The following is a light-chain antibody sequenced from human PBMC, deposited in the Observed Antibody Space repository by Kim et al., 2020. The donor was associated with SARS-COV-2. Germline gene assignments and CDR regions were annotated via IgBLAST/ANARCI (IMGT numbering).Light chain of an antibody. CDR3: QQRSNWWT. V-gene: IGKV3-11*01. CDR2: DAS. J-gene: IGKJ1*01. Sequence: SLSPGERPTLSCRASQSVSSYLAWYQQKPGQAPRLLIYDASNRATGIPARFSGSGSGTDFTLTISSLEPEDFAVYYCQQRSNWWTFGQGTKVDIK. CDR1: QSVSSY.